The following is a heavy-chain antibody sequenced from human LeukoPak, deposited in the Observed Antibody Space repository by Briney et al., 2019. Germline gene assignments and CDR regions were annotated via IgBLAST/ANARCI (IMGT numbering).Heavy chain of an antibody. V-gene: IGHV1-24*01. CDR1: GYTLTELS. Sequence: ASVKVSCKVSGYTLTELSMHWVRQAPGKGLGWMGGFDPEDGETIYAQKFQGRVTMTEDTSTDTAYMELSSLRSEDTAVYYCAIHLPYYDYVWGSPTRGSDAFDIWGQGTMVTVSS. D-gene: IGHD3-16*01. CDR3: AIHLPYYDYVWGSPTRGSDAFDI. J-gene: IGHJ3*02. CDR2: FDPEDGET.